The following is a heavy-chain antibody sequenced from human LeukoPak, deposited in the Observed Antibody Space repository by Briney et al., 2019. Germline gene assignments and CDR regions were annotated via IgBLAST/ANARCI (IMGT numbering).Heavy chain of an antibody. CDR3: ARSWELHAFDI. V-gene: IGHV3-21*01. D-gene: IGHD1-26*01. CDR1: GFTFSNYP. CDR2: ISSSSSYI. J-gene: IGHJ3*02. Sequence: PGGSLRLSCVGSGFTFSNYPMSWVRQAPGKGLEWVSSISSSSSYIYYADSVKGRFTISRDNAKNSLYLQMNSLRAEDTAVYYCARSWELHAFDIWGQGTMVTVSS.